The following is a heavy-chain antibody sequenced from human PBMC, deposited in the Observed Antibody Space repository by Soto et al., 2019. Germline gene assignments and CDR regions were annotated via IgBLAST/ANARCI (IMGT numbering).Heavy chain of an antibody. CDR2: IYYSGST. CDR3: ARVTPGYSSGWYYFDY. J-gene: IGHJ4*02. CDR1: GGSISSYY. V-gene: IGHV4-59*01. D-gene: IGHD6-19*01. Sequence: PSETLSLTCTFSGGSISSYYWSLIRQPPGKGLEWIGYIYYSGSTKYNPSLKSRVTISVDTSKNQFSLKLSSVTAADTAVYYCARVTPGYSSGWYYFDYWGQGTLVTVSS.